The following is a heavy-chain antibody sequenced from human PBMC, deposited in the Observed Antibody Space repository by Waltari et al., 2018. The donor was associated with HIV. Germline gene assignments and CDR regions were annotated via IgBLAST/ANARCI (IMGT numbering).Heavy chain of an antibody. CDR2: INHSGST. Sequence: QVQLPQWGAGLLKPSETLSLTCAVYGGSFSGYYWSWIRQPPGKGLEWIGEINHSGSTNYNPSLKSRVTISVDTSKNQFSLKLSSVTAADTAVYYCARGEYDFWSGYLGYYYYYGMDVWGQGTTVTVSS. CDR1: GGSFSGYY. J-gene: IGHJ6*02. D-gene: IGHD3-3*01. CDR3: ARGEYDFWSGYLGYYYYYGMDV. V-gene: IGHV4-34*01.